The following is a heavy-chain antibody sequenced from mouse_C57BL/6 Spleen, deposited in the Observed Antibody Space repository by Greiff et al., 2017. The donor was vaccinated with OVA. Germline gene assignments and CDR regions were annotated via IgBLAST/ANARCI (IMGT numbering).Heavy chain of an antibody. D-gene: IGHD1-1*01. CDR2: IDPSDSYT. J-gene: IGHJ2*01. CDR3: ARADYYGSSGY. CDR1: GYTFTSYW. V-gene: IGHV1-50*01. Sequence: QVQLQQPGAELVKPGASVKLSCKASGYTFTSYWMQWVKQRPGQGLEWIGEIDPSDSYTNYNQKFKGKATLTVDTSSSTAYMQLSSLTSEDSAVYYCARADYYGSSGYWGQGTTLTVSS.